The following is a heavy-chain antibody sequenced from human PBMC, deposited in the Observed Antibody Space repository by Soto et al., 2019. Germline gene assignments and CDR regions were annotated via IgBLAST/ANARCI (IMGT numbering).Heavy chain of an antibody. D-gene: IGHD3-16*01. CDR2: IYYSGST. J-gene: IGHJ6*03. CDR3: SRNVFGGVTHPYYYYMDV. V-gene: IGHV4-59*01. Sequence: SETLSLTCTVSGGSISSYYWSWIRQPPGKGLEWIGYIYYSGSTNYNPSLKSRVTISVDTSKNQFSLKLSSVTAADTAVYYCSRNVFGGVTHPYYYYMDVWGKGTTVTVSS. CDR1: GGSISSYY.